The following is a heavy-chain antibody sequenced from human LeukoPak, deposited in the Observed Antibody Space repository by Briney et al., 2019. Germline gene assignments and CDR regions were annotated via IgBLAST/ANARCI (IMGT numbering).Heavy chain of an antibody. CDR2: INWNSDSI. CDR3: AINGGGDSGYGNFDY. CDR1: GFTFDDYA. D-gene: IGHD5-12*01. Sequence: GGSLRLSCAVSGFTFDDYAMHWVRQVPGKVLEWVSGINWNSDSIGYADSVKGRFTTSRDNAKNSLYLQMNSLRAEDTAFYYCAINGGGDSGYGNFDYWGQGTLVTVSS. J-gene: IGHJ4*02. V-gene: IGHV3-9*01.